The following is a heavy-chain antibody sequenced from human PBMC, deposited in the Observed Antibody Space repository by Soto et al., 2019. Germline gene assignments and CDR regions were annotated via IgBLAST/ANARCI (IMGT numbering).Heavy chain of an antibody. D-gene: IGHD2-2*02. CDR2: ISGSGGST. J-gene: IGHJ5*02. CDR1: GFTFSSYG. CDR3: ARGYCSSTSCYTWWFDP. V-gene: IGHV3-23*01. Sequence: PGGSLRLSCAASGFTFSSYGMSWVRQAPGKGLEWVSGISGSGGSTYYADSVRGRFTISRDNSKNTLYLQMSSLRAADTAVYYCARGYCSSTSCYTWWFDPWGQGTLVTVSS.